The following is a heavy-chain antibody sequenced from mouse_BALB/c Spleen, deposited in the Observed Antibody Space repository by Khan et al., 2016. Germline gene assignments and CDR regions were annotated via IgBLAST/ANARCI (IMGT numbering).Heavy chain of an antibody. J-gene: IGHJ1*01. D-gene: IGHD2-1*01. CDR1: GYSITSGYY. CDR3: ASGNYWYFDV. CDR2: ISYDGSN. V-gene: IGHV3-6*02. Sequence: EVQLQESGPGLVKPSQSLSLTCSVTGYSITSGYYWNWIRQFPGNKLEWMGYISYDGSNNYNPSLKNRISITRDTSKNQCFLKLNSVTTEDTATYYCASGNYWYFDVWGAGTTVTVSS.